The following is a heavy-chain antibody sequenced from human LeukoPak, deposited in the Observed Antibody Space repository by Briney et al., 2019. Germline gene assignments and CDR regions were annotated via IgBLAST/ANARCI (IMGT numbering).Heavy chain of an antibody. D-gene: IGHD2-15*01. CDR3: ARDYCSGPKCYFIDY. V-gene: IGHV3-48*04. CDR2: ITSSSTV. Sequence: GGSLRLSCAASGFTFSNYSMNWVRQAPGKGLEWVSYITSSSTVYAGSVKGRFTITRDNAKNSLFLQMNSLRAEDTAVYYCARDYCSGPKCYFIDYWGQGALVTVSS. CDR1: GFTFSNYS. J-gene: IGHJ4*02.